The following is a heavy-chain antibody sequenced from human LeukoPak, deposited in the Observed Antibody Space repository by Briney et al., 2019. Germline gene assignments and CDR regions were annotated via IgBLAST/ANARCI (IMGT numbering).Heavy chain of an antibody. V-gene: IGHV3-23*01. CDR3: AKSWETGSTGSNPNWFDP. J-gene: IGHJ5*02. D-gene: IGHD1-1*01. Sequence: GGSLRLSCAASGFTFSSYAMSWVRQAPGKGLEWVSAISGSGGSTYYADSVKGRFTISRDNSKNTLYLQMNSLRTEDSAVYYCAKSWETGSTGSNPNWFDPWGQGTLVTVSS. CDR1: GFTFSSYA. CDR2: ISGSGGST.